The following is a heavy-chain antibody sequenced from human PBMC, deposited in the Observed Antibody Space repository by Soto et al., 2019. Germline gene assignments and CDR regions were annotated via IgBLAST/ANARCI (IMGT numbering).Heavy chain of an antibody. V-gene: IGHV1-18*01. CDR2: ISAYNGNT. CDR1: GYTFTSYG. D-gene: IGHD3-10*01. J-gene: IGHJ6*03. CDR3: ARDKPGDYIYYYYMDV. Sequence: ASVKVSCKASGYTFTSYGSSWVRQAPGQGLEWMGWISAYNGNTNYAQKLQGRVTMTTDTSTSTAYMELRSLRFDDTAVYYCARDKPGDYIYYYYMDVWGKGTTVTVSS.